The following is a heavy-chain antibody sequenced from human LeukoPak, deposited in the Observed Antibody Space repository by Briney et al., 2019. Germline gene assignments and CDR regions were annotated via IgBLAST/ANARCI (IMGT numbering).Heavy chain of an antibody. V-gene: IGHV3-23*01. J-gene: IGHJ4*02. CDR1: GFSFGSYP. D-gene: IGHD6-6*01. CDR3: ARDSSHYLGSSDY. CDR2: ISETGGVT. Sequence: GGSLRLSCVVSGFSFGSYPMSWVRQAPGKGLEWVSVISETGGVTHYADSMKGRFTISRGNIKNTLNLQMNSLRAEDTAIYYCARDSSHYLGSSDYWGQGTLVTVSS.